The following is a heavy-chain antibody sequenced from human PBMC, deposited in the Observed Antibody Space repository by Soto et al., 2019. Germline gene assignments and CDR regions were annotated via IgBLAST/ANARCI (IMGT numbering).Heavy chain of an antibody. CDR1: GYTCTSYG. V-gene: IGHV1-18*01. Sequence: VQLVQSGAEVKKPGASVKVSYKASGYTCTSYGVSCVRHAPGQRLEWMGWIRAYNCNTNYAQKRQGRVTMTTDTSTRTAYMELSSLRSDATAVYSCARGTPEEKGNYWGKGTLVTLSS. J-gene: IGHJ4*01. D-gene: IGHD2-15*01. CDR3: ARGTPEEKGNY. CDR2: IRAYNCNT.